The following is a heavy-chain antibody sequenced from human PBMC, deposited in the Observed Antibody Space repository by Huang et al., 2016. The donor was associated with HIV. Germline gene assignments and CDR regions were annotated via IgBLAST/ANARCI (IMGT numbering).Heavy chain of an antibody. CDR2: VDPEQGKI. CDR1: GYTLTELS. CDR3: ATASVQNNGYWYFDL. J-gene: IGHJ2*01. Sequence: QVQLVQSGAEVKKPGASVKVSCKVSGYTLTELSMNWVRQAPGKGLEWMGGVDPEQGKIIYAQKYQGRVTMTEDTSTDTVYMELSSLRFEDTAVYYCATASVQNNGYWYFDLWGRGTLVTVSS. D-gene: IGHD2-8*01. V-gene: IGHV1-24*01.